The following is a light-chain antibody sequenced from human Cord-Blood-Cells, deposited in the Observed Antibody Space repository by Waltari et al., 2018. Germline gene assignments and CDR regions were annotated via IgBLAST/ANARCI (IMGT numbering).Light chain of an antibody. CDR3: QQYNNWTPWT. CDR1: QSVSSN. CDR2: GAS. Sequence: IVMAQSPATLSVSPGDRATLSCRASQSVSSNLAWYQQKPGQAARLLIYGASTRASGIPARFSGSGSGTEFTLTISSVHSEEVAVYYCQQYNNWTPWTFGEGTKVEIK. V-gene: IGKV3-15*01. J-gene: IGKJ1*01.